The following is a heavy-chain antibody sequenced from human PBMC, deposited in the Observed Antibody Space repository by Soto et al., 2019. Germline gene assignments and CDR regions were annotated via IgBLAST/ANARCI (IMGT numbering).Heavy chain of an antibody. Sequence: EVQVLESGGGLVQPGESLRLSCAASGFTFSDFAMSWVRQAPGKGLEWVSSISGSGGTIYYADSVKGRFTISRDNSKNTLYLQMETLRADDTALYSCVKLMGSGWYVQYWGQGTLVTVSS. CDR3: VKLMGSGWYVQY. D-gene: IGHD6-19*01. CDR1: GFTFSDFA. V-gene: IGHV3-23*01. J-gene: IGHJ4*02. CDR2: ISGSGGTI.